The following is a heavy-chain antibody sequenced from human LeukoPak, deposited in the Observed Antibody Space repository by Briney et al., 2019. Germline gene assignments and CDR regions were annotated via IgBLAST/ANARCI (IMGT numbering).Heavy chain of an antibody. CDR3: ARELYCSSTSCYPYYYYMDV. Sequence: SETLSLTCTVSGASISSNGYFWDWIRQPPGKGLEWIGSIYYSGTTYYNPSLKSRVTISVNTSKNQFSLKLSSVTAADTAVYYCARELYCSSTSCYPYYYYMDVWGKGTTVTVSS. CDR1: GASISSNGYF. D-gene: IGHD2-2*01. CDR2: IYYSGTT. V-gene: IGHV4-39*02. J-gene: IGHJ6*03.